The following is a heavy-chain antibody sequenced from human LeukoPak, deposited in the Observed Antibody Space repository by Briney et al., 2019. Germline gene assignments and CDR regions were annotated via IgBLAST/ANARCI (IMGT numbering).Heavy chain of an antibody. CDR2: ISSSGSTI. J-gene: IGHJ3*02. CDR1: GFTFSSYE. D-gene: IGHD6-19*01. CDR3: ARPLAVALRDAFDI. V-gene: IGHV3-48*03. Sequence: PGGSLRLSCAASGFTFSSYEMNWVRQAPGKGLEWVSYISSSGSTIYYADSVKGRFTISRDNAKNSLYLQMNSLRAEDTAVYYCARPLAVALRDAFDIWGQGTMVTVSS.